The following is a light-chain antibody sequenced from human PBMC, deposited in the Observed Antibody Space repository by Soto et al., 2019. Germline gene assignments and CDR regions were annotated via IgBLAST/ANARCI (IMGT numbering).Light chain of an antibody. J-gene: IGKJ1*01. CDR3: QQYNYYWT. CDR2: KAS. V-gene: IGKV1-5*03. CDR1: QSVSNW. Sequence: DIQMTQSPSTLSASVGDRVTISCRASQSVSNWLAWYQQKPGKAPKLLIYKASSLESGVPSRFSGSGSGTQFTRSISSLQPDDFATYYCQQYNYYWTFGQGTKVEIK.